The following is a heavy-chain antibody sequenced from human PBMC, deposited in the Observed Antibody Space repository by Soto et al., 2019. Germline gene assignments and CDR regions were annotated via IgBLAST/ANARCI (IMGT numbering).Heavy chain of an antibody. V-gene: IGHV1-18*01. CDR2: ISAYNGNT. J-gene: IGHJ4*02. CDR1: GYTFTSYG. D-gene: IGHD3-3*01. Sequence: GASVKVSCKASGYTFTSYGIRWVRQAPGQGLEWMGWISAYNGNTNYAQKLQGRVTMTTDTSTSTAYMELRSLRSDDTAVYYCARDAMGYDFWSGYTEFDYWGQGTLVTVSS. CDR3: ARDAMGYDFWSGYTEFDY.